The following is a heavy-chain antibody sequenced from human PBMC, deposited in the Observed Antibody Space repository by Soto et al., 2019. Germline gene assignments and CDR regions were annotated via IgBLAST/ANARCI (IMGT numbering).Heavy chain of an antibody. CDR2: IYYSGST. V-gene: IGHV4-59*12. J-gene: IGHJ3*02. CDR3: AMRGYDFWSGYFWANDAFDI. CDR1: GGSISSYY. D-gene: IGHD3-3*01. Sequence: PSETLSLTCTVSGGSISSYYWSWIRQPPGKGLEWIGYIYYSGSTNYNPSLKSRVTISVDTSKNQFSLKLSSVTAADTAVYYCAMRGYDFWSGYFWANDAFDIWGQGTMVTVSS.